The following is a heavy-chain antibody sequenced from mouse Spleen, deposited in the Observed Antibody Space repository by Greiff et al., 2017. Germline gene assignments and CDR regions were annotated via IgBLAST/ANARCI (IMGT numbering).Heavy chain of an antibody. V-gene: IGHV1S132*01. J-gene: IGHJ4*01. Sequence: VQLQQSGAELVKPGASVKLSCKTSGYTFTSYWIQWVKQRPGQGLGWIGEIFPGTGTTYYNEKFKGKATLTIDTSSSTAYMQLSSLTSEDSAVYFCARKSNWAYAMDYWGQGTSVTVSS. CDR2: IFPGTGTT. CDR3: ARKSNWAYAMDY. CDR1: GYTFTSYW. D-gene: IGHD4-1*01.